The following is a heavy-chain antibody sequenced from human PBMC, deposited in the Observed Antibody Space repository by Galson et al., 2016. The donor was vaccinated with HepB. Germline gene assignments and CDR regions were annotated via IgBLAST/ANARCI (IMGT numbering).Heavy chain of an antibody. D-gene: IGHD4-23*01. Sequence: SLRLSCAASGFIFSDYYMSWIRQAPGKGLEWVSYISSSSCYAYYAESVKGRFTISRDNAKNSLYLQMNSLRAEDTAVYYCAIAQTTAVTSADTWGQGTLVTVSS. V-gene: IGHV3-11*06. J-gene: IGHJ5*02. CDR2: ISSSSCYA. CDR3: AIAQTTAVTSADT. CDR1: GFIFSDYY.